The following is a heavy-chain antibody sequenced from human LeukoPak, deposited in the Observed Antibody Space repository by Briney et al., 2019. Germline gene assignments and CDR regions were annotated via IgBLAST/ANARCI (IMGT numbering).Heavy chain of an antibody. CDR1: GGSFSGYY. CDR2: INHSGST. J-gene: IGHJ4*02. D-gene: IGHD5-18*01. CDR3: ARAPAYDTAMGRYYFDY. V-gene: IGHV4-34*01. Sequence: KPSETLSLTCAVYGGSFSGYYWSWIRQPPGKGLEWIGEINHSGSTNYNPSLKSRVTISVDTSKNQFSLKLSSVTAADTAVYYCARAPAYDTAMGRYYFDYRGQGTLVTVSS.